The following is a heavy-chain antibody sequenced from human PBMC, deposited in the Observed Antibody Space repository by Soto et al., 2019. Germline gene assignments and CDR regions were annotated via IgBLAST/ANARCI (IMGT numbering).Heavy chain of an antibody. CDR1: GFMFEDHA. V-gene: IGHV3-9*01. D-gene: IGHD6-13*01. CDR2: ISWNSRSI. J-gene: IGHJ4*02. CDR3: AKDASSSWFNPPGD. Sequence: EVQLVESGGGLVQPGRSLRLSCEASGFMFEDHAMHWVRQAPGKGLEWVSGISWNSRSIAYADSVKGRFTISRDNAKNPLYLQMNSLRTEDTALYYCAKDASSSWFNPPGDWGQGTLVTVSS.